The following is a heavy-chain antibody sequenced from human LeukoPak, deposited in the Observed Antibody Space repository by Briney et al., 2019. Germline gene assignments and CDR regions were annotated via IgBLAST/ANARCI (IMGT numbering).Heavy chain of an antibody. J-gene: IGHJ6*02. CDR2: IYYSGST. Sequence: SETLSLTCTVSGGSISSYYWSWIRQPPGKGLEWIGYIYYSGSTNYNPSLKSRVTISVDTSKNQFSLKLSSVTAADTAVYYCARQDMVRGIIDYYYGMDVWGQGTTVTVSS. D-gene: IGHD3-10*01. CDR1: GGSISSYY. CDR3: ARQDMVRGIIDYYYGMDV. V-gene: IGHV4-59*08.